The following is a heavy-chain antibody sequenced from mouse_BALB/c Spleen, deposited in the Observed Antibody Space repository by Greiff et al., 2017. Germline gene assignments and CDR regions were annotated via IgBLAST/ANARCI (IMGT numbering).Heavy chain of an antibody. Sequence: VQLKQSGPELVKPGASVKMSCKASGYTFTDYYMKWVKQSHGKGLEWIGDINPNNGDTFYNQKFKGKATLTVDKSSSTAYMQLNSLTSEDSAVYYCARGDYYYGVWGAGTTVTVSS. D-gene: IGHD2-4*01. V-gene: IGHV1-26*01. J-gene: IGHJ1*01. CDR1: GYTFTDYY. CDR2: INPNNGDT. CDR3: ARGDYYYGV.